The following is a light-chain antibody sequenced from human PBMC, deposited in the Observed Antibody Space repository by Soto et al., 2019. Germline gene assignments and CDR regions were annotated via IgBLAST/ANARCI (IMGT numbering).Light chain of an antibody. Sequence: DIQMTQSPSTLSASVGDRVTITCRASQSISNWLAWFQQKPGQAPNLLISKASTLENGVPSRFSGSGSGTEFTLTISGLQPEDFATYYCQHYIDYWTFGQGTRWIS. V-gene: IGKV1-5*03. CDR2: KAS. CDR1: QSISNW. J-gene: IGKJ1*01. CDR3: QHYIDYWT.